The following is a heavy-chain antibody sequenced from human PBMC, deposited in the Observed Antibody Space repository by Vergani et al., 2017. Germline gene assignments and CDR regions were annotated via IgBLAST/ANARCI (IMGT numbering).Heavy chain of an antibody. CDR1: GGTFSSYA. CDR3: ARPRDYYYGMDV. Sequence: QVQLVQSGAEVKKPGSSVKVSCKASGGTFSSYAISWVRQAPGQGLEWMGIINPSGGSTSYAQKFQGRVTMTRDTSTSTVYMELSSLRSEDTAVYYCARPRDYYYGMDVWGQGTTVTVSS. CDR2: INPSGGST. V-gene: IGHV1-46*03. J-gene: IGHJ6*02.